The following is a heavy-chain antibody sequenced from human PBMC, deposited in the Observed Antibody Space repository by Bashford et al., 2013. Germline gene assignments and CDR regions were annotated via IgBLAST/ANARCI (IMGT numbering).Heavy chain of an antibody. D-gene: IGHD2-2*01. CDR2: IGTAGDT. CDR3: ARGGYCSSTSCDYLDAFDI. J-gene: IGHJ3*02. CDR1: GFTFSSYD. V-gene: IGHV3-13*04. Sequence: GGSLRLSCAASGFTFSSYDMHWVRQATGKGLEWVSAIGTAGDTYYPGSVKGRFTISRENAKNSLYLQMNSLRAGDTAVYYCARGGYCSSTSCDYLDAFDIWGQGTMVTVSS.